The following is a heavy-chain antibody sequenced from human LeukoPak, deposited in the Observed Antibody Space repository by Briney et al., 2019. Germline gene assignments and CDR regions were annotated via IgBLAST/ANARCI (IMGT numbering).Heavy chain of an antibody. CDR1: GGSFSGYY. CDR2: INHSGST. J-gene: IGHJ4*02. Sequence: SETLSLACAVYGGSFSGYYWSWIRQPPGKGLEWIGEINHSGSTNYNPSLKSRVTISVDTSKNQFSLKLSSVTAADTAVYYCARGPPYIVVVTPIGFFHYWGQGTLVTVSS. CDR3: ARGPPYIVVVTPIGFFHY. V-gene: IGHV4-34*01. D-gene: IGHD2-21*02.